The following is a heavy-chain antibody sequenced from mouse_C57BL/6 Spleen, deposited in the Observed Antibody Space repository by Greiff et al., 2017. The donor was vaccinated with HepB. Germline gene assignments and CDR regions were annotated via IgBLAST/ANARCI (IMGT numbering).Heavy chain of an antibody. CDR3: TTRDGKLSI. Sequence: EVQLQQSGAELVRPGASVKLSCTASGFNIKDDYMHWVKQRPEQGLEWIGWIDPENGDTEYASKFQGKATITADTSSNTAYLQRSSLTSEDTAVYYCTTRDGKLSIWGQGTTLTVSS. CDR2: IDPENGDT. D-gene: IGHD1-1*01. CDR1: GFNIKDDY. V-gene: IGHV14-4*01. J-gene: IGHJ2*01.